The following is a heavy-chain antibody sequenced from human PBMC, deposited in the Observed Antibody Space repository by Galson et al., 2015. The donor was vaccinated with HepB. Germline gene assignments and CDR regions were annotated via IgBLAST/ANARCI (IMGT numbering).Heavy chain of an antibody. Sequence: SVKVSCKASGGTFSSYAINWVRQAPGQGLEWMGGIIPIVGTANYAQKFQGRVTMTEDTSTDTAYMDLSSLTSEDTAIYYCAIMGDYYDNTAFDNWGQGTLVTVSS. D-gene: IGHD3-22*01. J-gene: IGHJ4*02. CDR3: AIMGDYYDNTAFDN. CDR1: GGTFSSYA. CDR2: IIPIVGTA. V-gene: IGHV1-69*06.